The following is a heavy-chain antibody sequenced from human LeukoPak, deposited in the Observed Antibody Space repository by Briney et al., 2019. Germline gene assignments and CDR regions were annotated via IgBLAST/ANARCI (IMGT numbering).Heavy chain of an antibody. CDR3: TRSSGWWSLDY. CDR2: ISHVGST. CDR1: GGSISGSSYY. V-gene: IGHV4-39*07. D-gene: IGHD6-13*01. J-gene: IGHJ4*02. Sequence: PSETLSLTCTVSGGSISGSSYYWGWIRQPPGKGLEWIGEISHVGSTKYSPSLKDRVTISKDNSKNQFSLKLNSVTAADTATYYCTRSSGWWSLDYWGQGALVTVSS.